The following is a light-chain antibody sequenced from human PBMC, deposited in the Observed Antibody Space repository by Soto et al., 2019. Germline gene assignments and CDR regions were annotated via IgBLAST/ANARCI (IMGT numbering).Light chain of an antibody. CDR1: QSLVYSDGNTY. Sequence: DVVMTQSPLSLPVTLGQPASISCRSSQSLVYSDGNTYLNWFHQRPGQSPRRLIYKVSNWDSGXPXRXTGSGSGTDFTLKINRVEAEDVGVYYCMQGTHWPPFTFGPGTKVDIK. CDR3: MQGTHWPPFT. CDR2: KVS. J-gene: IGKJ3*01. V-gene: IGKV2D-30*01.